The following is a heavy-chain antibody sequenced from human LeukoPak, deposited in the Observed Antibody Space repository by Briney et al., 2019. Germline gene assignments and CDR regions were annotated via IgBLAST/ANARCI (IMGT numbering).Heavy chain of an antibody. Sequence: GGSLRLSCAASGFILSNSAMSWVRQAPGKGLEWVSLIIASSGSTFYADSAKGRFTISRDNSKNTLYLQMNSLRAEDTAVYYCAKGAYDYIEMGYFDYWGQGTLVTVFS. CDR1: GFILSNSA. J-gene: IGHJ4*02. CDR2: IIASSGST. V-gene: IGHV3-23*01. CDR3: AKGAYDYIEMGYFDY. D-gene: IGHD5-12*01.